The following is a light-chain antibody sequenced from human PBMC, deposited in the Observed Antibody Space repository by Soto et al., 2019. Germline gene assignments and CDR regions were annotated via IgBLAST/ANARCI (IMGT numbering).Light chain of an antibody. V-gene: IGLV2-14*01. CDR2: DVS. CDR1: SSDVGGYNY. CDR3: SSYTSSSTYV. Sequence: QSVLTQPASVSGSPGQSITITCTGTSSDVGGYNYVSWYQQHPGKAPKLKIYDVSNRPSGVSNRFSGSKSGNTASLTISGLQVEDEADYYCSSYTSSSTYVFGTGTKLTVL. J-gene: IGLJ1*01.